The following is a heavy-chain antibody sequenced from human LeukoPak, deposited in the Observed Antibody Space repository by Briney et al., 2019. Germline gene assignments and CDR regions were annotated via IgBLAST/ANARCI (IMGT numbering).Heavy chain of an antibody. CDR2: IYHSGST. V-gene: IGHV4-30-2*01. CDR1: GGSISSGGYS. CDR3: ARSINRGGYDFWSGYFDPGRWYGMDV. D-gene: IGHD3-3*01. Sequence: SQTLSLTCAVSGGSISSGGYSWSWIRQPPGKGLEWIGYIYHSGSTYYNPSLKSRVTISVDRSKNQFSLKLSSVTAADTAVYYCARSINRGGYDFWSGYFDPGRWYGMDVWGQGTTVTVSS. J-gene: IGHJ6*02.